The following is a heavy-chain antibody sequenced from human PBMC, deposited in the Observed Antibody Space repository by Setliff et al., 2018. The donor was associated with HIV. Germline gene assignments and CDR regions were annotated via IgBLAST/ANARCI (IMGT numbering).Heavy chain of an antibody. V-gene: IGHV3-7*01. CDR3: ARGKDTFI. CDR2: TRQDEGEK. Sequence: PGGSLRLSCTASRFTFSSYWMGWVRQTPGKRLEWVANTRQDEGEKFYADSVRGRFTISRDNAKNSLYLQMNGLRAEDTAVYYCARGKDTFIWGQGTMVTVSS. J-gene: IGHJ3*02. CDR1: RFTFSSYW.